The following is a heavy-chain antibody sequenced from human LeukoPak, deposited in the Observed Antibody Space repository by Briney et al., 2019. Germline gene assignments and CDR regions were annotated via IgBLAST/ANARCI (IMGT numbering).Heavy chain of an antibody. CDR1: GFSFSSYS. CDR2: ISSSSSTI. Sequence: GSLRLSCAASGFSFSSYSMNWVRQAPGKGLEWVSYISSSSSTIYYADSVKGRFTISRDNAKNSLYLQMNSLRDEDTAVYYCARAADSGYDFKLYYWGQGTLVTVSS. J-gene: IGHJ4*02. D-gene: IGHD5-12*01. CDR3: ARAADSGYDFKLYY. V-gene: IGHV3-48*02.